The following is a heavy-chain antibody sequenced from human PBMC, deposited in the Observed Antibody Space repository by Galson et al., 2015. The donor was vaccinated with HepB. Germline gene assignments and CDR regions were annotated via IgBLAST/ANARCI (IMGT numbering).Heavy chain of an antibody. CDR1: GYTFTSYA. Sequence: SVKVSCKASGYTFTSYAMHWVRQAPGQRLEWMGWINAGNGNTKYSQKFQGRVTITRDTSASTAYMELSSLRSEDTAVYYCARQYSSGWSSLKDWGQGTLVTVSS. CDR3: ARQYSSGWSSLKD. D-gene: IGHD6-19*01. CDR2: INAGNGNT. J-gene: IGHJ4*02. V-gene: IGHV1-3*01.